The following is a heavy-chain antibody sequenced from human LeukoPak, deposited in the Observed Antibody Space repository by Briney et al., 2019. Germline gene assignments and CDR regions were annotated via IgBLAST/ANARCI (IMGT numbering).Heavy chain of an antibody. CDR2: ISTSSSYI. CDR3: GRDLSGWYGPDY. D-gene: IGHD6-19*01. CDR1: GFTFSSYG. J-gene: IGHJ4*02. V-gene: IGHV3-21*04. Sequence: TGGSLRLSCAASGFTFSSYGMHWVRQAPGKGLEWVSSISTSSSYIYYADSLKGRFTISRDNAKNSLYLQMDSLRAEDTALYYCGRDLSGWYGPDYWGQGTLVTVSS.